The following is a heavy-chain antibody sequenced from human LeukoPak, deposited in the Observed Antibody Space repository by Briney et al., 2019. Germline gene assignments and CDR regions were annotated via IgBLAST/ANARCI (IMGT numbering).Heavy chain of an antibody. Sequence: TSSETLSLTCTVSGGSISSSSYYWGWIRQPPGKGLEWIGSIYYSGSTYYNPPLKSRVTISVDTSKNQFSLKLSSVTAADTAVYYCARAYDFWSGYHFTYDYWGQGTLVTVSS. V-gene: IGHV4-39*01. D-gene: IGHD3-3*01. CDR1: GGSISSSSYY. CDR3: ARAYDFWSGYHFTYDY. CDR2: IYYSGST. J-gene: IGHJ4*02.